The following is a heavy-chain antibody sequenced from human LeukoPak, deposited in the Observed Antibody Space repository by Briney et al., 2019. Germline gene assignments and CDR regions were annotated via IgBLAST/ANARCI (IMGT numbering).Heavy chain of an antibody. J-gene: IGHJ5*02. Sequence: ASVKVSCKASGYTFTSFGINWVRQAPGQGLEWMGWISAHNGNTNYAQKLQGRVTMTTDTSTSTAYMELRSLRSDDTAVYYCAVQDIRNWFDPWGQGTLVTVSS. CDR1: GYTFTSFG. CDR2: ISAHNGNT. V-gene: IGHV1-18*01. D-gene: IGHD2-15*01. CDR3: AVQDIRNWFDP.